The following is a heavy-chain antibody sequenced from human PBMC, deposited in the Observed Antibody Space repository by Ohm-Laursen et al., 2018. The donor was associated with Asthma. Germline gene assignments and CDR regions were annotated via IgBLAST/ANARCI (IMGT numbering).Heavy chain of an antibody. CDR1: GFTVSSNY. V-gene: IGHV3-53*05. CDR2: IYSGGST. D-gene: IGHD6-13*01. CDR3: ARDKRGYSSSCDY. Sequence: SLRLSCAASGFTVSSNYMSWVRQAPGKGLEWVSVIYSGGSTYYADSVKGRFTISRDNSKNTLYLQMNSLRAEDTAVYYCARDKRGYSSSCDYWGQGTLVTVSS. J-gene: IGHJ4*02.